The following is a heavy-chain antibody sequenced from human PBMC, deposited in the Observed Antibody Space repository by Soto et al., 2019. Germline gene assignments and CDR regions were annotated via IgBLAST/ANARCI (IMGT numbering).Heavy chain of an antibody. CDR3: ARVRNYDFRSGYYTGDY. CDR1: GYTFTSYG. D-gene: IGHD3-3*01. Sequence: GASVKVSCKASGYTFTSYGISWVRQAPGQGLEWMGWISAYNGNTNYAQKLQGRVTMTTDTSTSTAYMELRSLRSDDTAVYYCARVRNYDFRSGYYTGDYWGQGTLVTVPQ. CDR2: ISAYNGNT. V-gene: IGHV1-18*01. J-gene: IGHJ4*02.